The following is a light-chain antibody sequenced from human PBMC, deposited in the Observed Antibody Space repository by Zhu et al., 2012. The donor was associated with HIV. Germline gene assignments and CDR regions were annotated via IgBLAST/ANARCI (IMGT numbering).Light chain of an antibody. V-gene: IGKV3-15*01. CDR1: QSVRTD. Sequence: ETVMTQSPATLSVSPGERATLSCRASQSVRTDLAWYQQKPGQPPRLLIYGASARPPGIPVRFSGSGSGTEFTLTISSLQSEDFAAYYCQQYNDWPPWTFGQGTKVKSN. J-gene: IGKJ1*01. CDR2: GAS. CDR3: QQYNDWPPWT.